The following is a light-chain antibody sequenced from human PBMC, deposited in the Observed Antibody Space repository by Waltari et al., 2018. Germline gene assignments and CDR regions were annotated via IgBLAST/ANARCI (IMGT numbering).Light chain of an antibody. Sequence: QSALTQPPSASGSPGQSVTISCTATSSDVGGFNYVPWYQQHPGKAPKLMIYEVSKRPSGVPDRFSGSKSGNTASLTVSGLQAEDEGGYYCSSYAGTNNVVFGGGTKLTVL. CDR2: EVS. V-gene: IGLV2-8*01. CDR1: SSDVGGFNY. CDR3: SSYAGTNNVV. J-gene: IGLJ2*01.